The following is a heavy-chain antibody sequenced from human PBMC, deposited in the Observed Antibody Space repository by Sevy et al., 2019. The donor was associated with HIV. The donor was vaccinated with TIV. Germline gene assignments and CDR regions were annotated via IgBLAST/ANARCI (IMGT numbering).Heavy chain of an antibody. CDR1: GFIFSSYA. CDR3: ATGGYSSSWPIDY. V-gene: IGHV3-30-3*01. CDR2: ISYDGTKK. J-gene: IGHJ4*02. D-gene: IGHD6-13*01. Sequence: GGSLRLSCVASGFIFSSYAMHWVRQVPGKGLEWVAVISYDGTKKYYADSVKGRFTISRDNPKNTLFLQMNSLRAEDTAVYYCATGGYSSSWPIDYWGQGTLVTVSS.